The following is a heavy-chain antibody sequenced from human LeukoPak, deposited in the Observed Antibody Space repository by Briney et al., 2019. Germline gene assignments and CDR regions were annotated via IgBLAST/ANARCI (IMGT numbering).Heavy chain of an antibody. Sequence: TLSLTCTVSGGSITGGAYYWTWIRQLPGKGLEWIGFIHYSGSTYYNPSLKSRVTISVDTSKNQFSLKLSSVTAADTAVYYCARGLGHSYGYSFVYWGQGTLVTVSS. J-gene: IGHJ4*02. CDR1: GGSITGGAYY. D-gene: IGHD5-18*01. V-gene: IGHV4-31*03. CDR3: ARGLGHSYGYSFVY. CDR2: IHYSGST.